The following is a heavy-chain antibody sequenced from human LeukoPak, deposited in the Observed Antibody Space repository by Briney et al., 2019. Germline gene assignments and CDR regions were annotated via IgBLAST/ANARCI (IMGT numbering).Heavy chain of an antibody. D-gene: IGHD3-10*01. V-gene: IGHV4-59*01. CDR3: ASFGSGSYRAFDI. CDR2: IYYSGST. J-gene: IGHJ3*02. CDR1: GGSISSYY. Sequence: SETLSLTCTVSGGSISSYYWSCIRQSPGKGLEWIGYIYYSGSTNYNPSLKSRVTISVDTSKNQFFLKLSSVTAADTAVYYCASFGSGSYRAFDIWGQGSMVTVSS.